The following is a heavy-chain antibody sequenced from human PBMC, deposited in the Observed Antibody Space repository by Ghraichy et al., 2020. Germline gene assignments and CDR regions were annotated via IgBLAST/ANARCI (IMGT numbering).Heavy chain of an antibody. CDR3: SLLWSGGGAY. V-gene: IGHV3-15*01. CDR2: IKSKTDGGTA. Sequence: GGSLRLSCAASGFTFTNAWMAWVRQSPGKGLEWVGRIKSKTDGGTADYAAPVNGRFTISRDDSKNTLYLQIYSLKTEDTGVYYCSLLWSGGGAYWGQGTLVTVSS. J-gene: IGHJ4*02. D-gene: IGHD2-21*01. CDR1: GFTFTNAW.